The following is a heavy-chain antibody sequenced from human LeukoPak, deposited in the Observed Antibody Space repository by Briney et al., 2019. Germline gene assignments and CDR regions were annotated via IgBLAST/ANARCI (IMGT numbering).Heavy chain of an antibody. CDR1: GGSISSYY. CDR3: ARRITAVDLEVDAFDI. Sequence: PSETLSLTCTVSGGSISSYYWSWIRQPPGKGLEWIGSIYYSGSTYYNPSLKSRVTISVDTSKNQFSLKLSSVTAADTAVYYCARRITAVDLEVDAFDIWGQGTMVTVSS. V-gene: IGHV4-59*05. CDR2: IYYSGST. D-gene: IGHD3-16*01. J-gene: IGHJ3*02.